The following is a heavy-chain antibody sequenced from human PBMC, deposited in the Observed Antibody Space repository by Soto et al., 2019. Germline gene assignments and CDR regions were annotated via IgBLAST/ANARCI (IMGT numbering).Heavy chain of an antibody. D-gene: IGHD6-19*01. J-gene: IGHJ5*02. CDR2: ISWNSGSI. V-gene: IGHV3-9*01. CDR1: GFTFDDYA. Sequence: EVQLVESGGGLVQPGRSLRLSCAASGFTFDDYAMHWVRQAPGKGLEWVSGISWNSGSIGYADSVKGRFTISRDNAKNSLYLQMNSRRAEDTALYYCAKDGQQWLVRGWFDPWGQGTLVTVSS. CDR3: AKDGQQWLVRGWFDP.